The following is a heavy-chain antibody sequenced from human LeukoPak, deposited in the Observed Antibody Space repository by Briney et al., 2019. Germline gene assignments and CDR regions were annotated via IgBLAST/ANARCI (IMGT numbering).Heavy chain of an antibody. CDR3: ARDGGFGDTDYWYFDL. V-gene: IGHV3-9*01. CDR1: GFTFDDYA. CDR2: ISWKSGSI. Sequence: GGSLRLSCAASGFTFDDYAMHWVRQAPGKGLEWVSGISWKSGSIGYADSVKGRFTISRDNAKNSLYLQMNSLRAEDTAVYYCARDGGFGDTDYWYFDLWGRGTLVTVSS. D-gene: IGHD3-3*01. J-gene: IGHJ2*01.